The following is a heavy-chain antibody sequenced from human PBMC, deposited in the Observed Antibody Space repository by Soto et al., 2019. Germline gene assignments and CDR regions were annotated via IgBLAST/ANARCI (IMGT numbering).Heavy chain of an antibody. CDR1: GGSISSYY. CDR2: IYYSGTT. V-gene: IGHV4-59*01. CDR3: AREDSRWFDP. Sequence: SETLSLTCTVSGGSISSYYWGWIRQPPGKGLEWIGYIYYSGTTSYNPSLKSRVTISINTSKNQFSLKLSSVTAADTAVYYRAREDSRWFDPWGQGTLVTVSS. J-gene: IGHJ5*02.